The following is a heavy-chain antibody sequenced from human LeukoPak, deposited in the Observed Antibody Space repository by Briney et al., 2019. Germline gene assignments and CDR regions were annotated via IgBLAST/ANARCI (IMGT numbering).Heavy chain of an antibody. CDR2: ISGSGGST. V-gene: IGHV3-23*01. D-gene: IGHD7-27*01. CDR1: GFTFTYYT. Sequence: GGSLRLSCAASGFTFTYYTMGWVRQAPGKGLEWVSGISGSGGSTYYADSVKGRFTISRDNSKNTLYLQMNSLRAEDTAVYYCAKDRVDARLEWGLTGDLDYWAQGTLVTVSS. J-gene: IGHJ4*02. CDR3: AKDRVDARLEWGLTGDLDY.